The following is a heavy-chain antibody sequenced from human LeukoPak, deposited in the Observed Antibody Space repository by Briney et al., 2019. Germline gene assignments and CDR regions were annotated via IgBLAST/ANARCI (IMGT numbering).Heavy chain of an antibody. CDR1: GFTVSSNY. CDR2: IKSKTNGGTA. V-gene: IGHV3-15*01. J-gene: IGHJ5*01. CDR3: TTCPEGDS. Sequence: GGSLRLSCAASGFTVSSNYMSWVRQAPGKGLEWVGRIKSKTNGGTADYAAPVKGRFTISRDDSKNTRYLQMNSLKTEDTAVYYCTTCPEGDSWGQGTLVTVSS. D-gene: IGHD1-14*01.